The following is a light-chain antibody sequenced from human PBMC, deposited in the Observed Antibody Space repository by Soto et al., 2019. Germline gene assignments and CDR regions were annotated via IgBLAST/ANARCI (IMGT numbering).Light chain of an antibody. V-gene: IGKV3-20*01. CDR1: RSVSSSY. J-gene: IGKJ5*01. CDR3: QQYGNSPIT. CDR2: GAS. Sequence: EVLFTQSPGTQSLSPGERSTLSCRASRSVSSSYLAWYQQKPGQAPRLLIYGASSRATGIPDRFSGSGSGTDFTLTISRLEPEDFAVYYCQQYGNSPITFGQGTRLEI.